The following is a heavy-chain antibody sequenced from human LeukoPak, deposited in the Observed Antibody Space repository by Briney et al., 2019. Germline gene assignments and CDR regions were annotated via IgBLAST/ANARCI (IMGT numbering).Heavy chain of an antibody. CDR1: GGSFSGYY. Sequence: PSETLSLTCAVYGGSFSGYYWSWIRQPPGKGLEWIGEINHSGSTNYNPSLKSRVTISVDTSKSQFSLKLSSVTAADTAVYYCARGWGVVPAAYNYWGQGTLVTVSS. CDR2: INHSGST. J-gene: IGHJ4*02. D-gene: IGHD2-2*01. V-gene: IGHV4-34*01. CDR3: ARGWGVVPAAYNY.